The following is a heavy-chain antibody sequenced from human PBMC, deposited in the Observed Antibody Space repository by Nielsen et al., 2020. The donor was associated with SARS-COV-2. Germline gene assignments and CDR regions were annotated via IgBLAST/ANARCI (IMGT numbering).Heavy chain of an antibody. J-gene: IGHJ4*02. Sequence: GESLKISCAASGFTFSNYAMHWVRQIPGKGLEWVTVISYDGSNKDYADSVKGRFTISRDNAKNSLYLQMNSLRAEDTALYYCAKLAVAYTTDYWGQGTLVTVSS. CDR2: ISYDGSNK. D-gene: IGHD6-19*01. CDR1: GFTFSNYA. V-gene: IGHV3-30-3*01. CDR3: AKLAVAYTTDY.